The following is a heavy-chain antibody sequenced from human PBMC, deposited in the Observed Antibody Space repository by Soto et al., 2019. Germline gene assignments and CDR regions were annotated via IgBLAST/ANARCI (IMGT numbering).Heavy chain of an antibody. V-gene: IGHV1-69*02. Sequence: QVQLVQSGAEVKKPGSSVKVSCKASGGTFSSYTISWVRQAPGQGLEWMGRIIPILGIANYAQKFQGRVTITAVKSTSTAYMELSSLRSEDTAVYYCASDVWSPENYYMDVWGKGTTVTVSS. CDR3: ASDVWSPENYYMDV. J-gene: IGHJ6*03. CDR2: IIPILGIA. D-gene: IGHD2-2*01. CDR1: GGTFSSYT.